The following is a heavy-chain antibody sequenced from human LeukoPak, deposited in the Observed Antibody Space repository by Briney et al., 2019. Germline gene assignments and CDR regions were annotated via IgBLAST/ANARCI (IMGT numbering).Heavy chain of an antibody. V-gene: IGHV4-61*01. Sequence: PSETLSLTCTVSGYSISSGYYCSWIRQPPGKGLEWIGNIYYSGSANYNPSLKSRVTISVDTSKNQFSLKLSSVTAADTAVYYCASGDGSGSRWGQGTLVTVSS. CDR3: ASGDGSGSR. CDR2: IYYSGSA. D-gene: IGHD3-10*01. J-gene: IGHJ4*02. CDR1: GYSISSGYY.